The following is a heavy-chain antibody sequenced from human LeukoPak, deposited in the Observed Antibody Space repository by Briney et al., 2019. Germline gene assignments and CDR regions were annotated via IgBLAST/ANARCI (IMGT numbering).Heavy chain of an antibody. V-gene: IGHV1-2*02. Sequence: ASVKVSCKASGYTFTGYYMHWVRQAPGQGLEWMGWINPNSGGTNYAQKFQGRVTMTRETSISTAYMELSRLRSDDTAVYYCARGQPGIAVAGTVNYYYYGMDVWGQGTTVTVSS. J-gene: IGHJ6*02. CDR1: GYTFTGYY. D-gene: IGHD6-19*01. CDR3: ARGQPGIAVAGTVNYYYYGMDV. CDR2: INPNSGGT.